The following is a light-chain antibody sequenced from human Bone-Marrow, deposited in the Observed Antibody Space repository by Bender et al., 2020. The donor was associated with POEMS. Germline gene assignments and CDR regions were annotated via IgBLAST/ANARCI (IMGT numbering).Light chain of an antibody. V-gene: IGLV3-21*02. CDR2: DDT. J-gene: IGLJ1*01. Sequence: SYVLTQPPSVSVAPGQTAKITCGVDNIGSVQWYQQRPGQAPVLVVYDDTDRPSGIPERFSGSNSGNTATLTISRVEAGDEADYYCQVWISSLPKYVFGSGTKVTVL. CDR1: NIGS. CDR3: QVWISSLPKYV.